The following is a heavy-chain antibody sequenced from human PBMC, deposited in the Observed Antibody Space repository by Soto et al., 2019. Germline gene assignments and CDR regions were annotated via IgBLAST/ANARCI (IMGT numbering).Heavy chain of an antibody. CDR3: AKFLVVTGGSSGWPWYFDC. CDR2: ISGSGATT. Sequence: EVQLLVSGGDLVQPGGSLRLSCVASGFSFNNYAMSWVRQAPGKGLEWVSAISGSGATTYYAESVKGRFTISRDNSKNTLYLQMNSLRAEDTAVYYCAKFLVVTGGSSGWPWYFDCWGQGSLVTVSS. D-gene: IGHD6-25*01. J-gene: IGHJ4*02. V-gene: IGHV3-23*01. CDR1: GFSFNNYA.